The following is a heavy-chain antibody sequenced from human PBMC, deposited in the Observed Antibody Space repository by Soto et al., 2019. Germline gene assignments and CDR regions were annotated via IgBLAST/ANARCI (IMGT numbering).Heavy chain of an antibody. J-gene: IGHJ4*02. CDR2: FDPEDGET. Sequence: ASVKVSCKVSGYTLTELSMHWVRQAPGKGLEWMGGFDPEDGETIYAQKFQGRVTMTEDTSTDTAYMELSSLRSEDTAVYYCATYISYDILTGPTLAYYFDYWGQGTLVTVSS. V-gene: IGHV1-24*01. CDR3: ATYISYDILTGPTLAYYFDY. D-gene: IGHD3-9*01. CDR1: GYTLTELS.